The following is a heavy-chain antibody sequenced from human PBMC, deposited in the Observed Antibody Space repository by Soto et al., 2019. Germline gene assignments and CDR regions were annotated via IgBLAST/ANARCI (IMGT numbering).Heavy chain of an antibody. J-gene: IGHJ6*02. CDR3: ALSGYYNYYYYGMDV. D-gene: IGHD3-22*01. CDR1: GGSISSSSYY. CDR2: IYYSGST. Sequence: SETLSLTCTVSGGSISSSSYYWGWIRQPPGKGLEWIGSIYYSGSTYYNPSLKSRVTISVDTSKNQFSLKLSSVTAADTAVYYCALSGYYNYYYYGMDVWGQGTTVTVSS. V-gene: IGHV4-39*01.